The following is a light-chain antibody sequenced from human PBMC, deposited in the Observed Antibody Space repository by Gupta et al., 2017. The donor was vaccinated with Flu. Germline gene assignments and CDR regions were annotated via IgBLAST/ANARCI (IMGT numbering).Light chain of an antibody. V-gene: IGKV3-20*01. CDR2: GTS. CDR3: QQYGKSSPVT. CDR1: QTINTNY. Sequence: IVLMQSPGTLSLSLGERATLSCRASQTINTNYLAWYQQKPGQAPRLLIYGTSTRATGVSDRFSGSASGTEFTLTIKRLEAEDVAVYYCQQYGKSSPVTFGGGTKVEIK. J-gene: IGKJ4*01.